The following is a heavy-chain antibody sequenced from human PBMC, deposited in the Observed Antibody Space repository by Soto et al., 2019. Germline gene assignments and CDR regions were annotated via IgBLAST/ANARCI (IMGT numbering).Heavy chain of an antibody. Sequence: GGSLRLSCAASGFTFSSYAMSWVRQAPGKGLEWVSGISGSGGSTWYADSVKGRFTISRDNSKNTLYLQMNSLRAEDTAVYYCRNNYYYYGMDVWGQGTTVTVSS. CDR3: RNNYYYYGMDV. V-gene: IGHV3-23*01. CDR1: GFTFSSYA. J-gene: IGHJ6*02. CDR2: ISGSGGST.